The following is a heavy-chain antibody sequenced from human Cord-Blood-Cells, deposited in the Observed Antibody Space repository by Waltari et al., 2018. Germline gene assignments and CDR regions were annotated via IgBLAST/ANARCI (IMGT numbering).Heavy chain of an antibody. Sequence: QVQLVQSGAEVKKPGASVKVSCKVSGYTLTELSMHWVRQAPGKGLEWMGGFDPEEGKTIYAQKFQGRVTMTEDTSTDTAYMELSSLRSEDTAVYYCATDRITFGGVIGWFDYWGQGTLVTVSS. D-gene: IGHD3-16*02. CDR3: ATDRITFGGVIGWFDY. CDR2: FDPEEGKT. V-gene: IGHV1-24*01. CDR1: GYTLTELS. J-gene: IGHJ4*02.